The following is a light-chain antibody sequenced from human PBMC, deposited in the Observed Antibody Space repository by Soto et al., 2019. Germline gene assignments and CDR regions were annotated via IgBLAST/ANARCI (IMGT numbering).Light chain of an antibody. CDR2: DAS. Sequence: LTQSPCTLSLSTGERATLSCRATQSVTNNYLAWYQQKPGQAPRLLIYDASTRATGIPARFSGSGSGTDFTLTISRLEPEDFAVYYCQQYGSSITFGPGTKVDIK. J-gene: IGKJ3*01. V-gene: IGKV3-20*01. CDR3: QQYGSSIT. CDR1: QSVTNNY.